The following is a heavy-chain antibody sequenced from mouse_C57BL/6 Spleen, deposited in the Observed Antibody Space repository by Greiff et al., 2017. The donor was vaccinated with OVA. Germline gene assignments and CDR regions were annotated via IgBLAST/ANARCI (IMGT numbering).Heavy chain of an antibody. V-gene: IGHV1-15*01. J-gene: IGHJ2*01. Sequence: VQLQQSGAELVRPGASVTLSCKASGYTFTDYEMHWVKQTPVHGLEWIGAIDPETGGTAYNQKFKGKAILTADKSSSTAYMELRSLTSEDSAVYYCTRTGDGSKGPFDYWGQGTTLTVSS. CDR2: IDPETGGT. CDR1: GYTFTDYE. CDR3: TRTGDGSKGPFDY. D-gene: IGHD1-1*01.